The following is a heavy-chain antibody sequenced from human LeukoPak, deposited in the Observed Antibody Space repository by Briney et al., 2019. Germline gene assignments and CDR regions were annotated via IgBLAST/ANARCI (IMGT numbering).Heavy chain of an antibody. J-gene: IGHJ6*03. CDR1: GYTFTSYY. CDR3: ARSGYSYGIYYYYCMDV. Sequence: ASVKVSCKASGYTFTSYYMHWVRQAPGQGLEWMGIINPSGGSTSYAQKFQGRVTMTTDTSTSTAYMELRSLRSDDTAVYYCARSGYSYGIYYYYCMDVWGKGTTVTVSS. D-gene: IGHD5-18*01. CDR2: INPSGGST. V-gene: IGHV1-46*01.